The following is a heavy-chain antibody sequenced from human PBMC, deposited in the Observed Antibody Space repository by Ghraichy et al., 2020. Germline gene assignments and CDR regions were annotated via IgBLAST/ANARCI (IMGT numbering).Heavy chain of an antibody. J-gene: IGHJ4*02. CDR3: ARNLLVTPLGY. V-gene: IGHV3-53*01. D-gene: IGHD2-21*02. CDR1: GVTVSNNY. CDR2: IYSGGST. Sequence: GGSLRLSCAASGVTVSNNYMTWLRQAPGKGLELVSLIYSGGSTYYADSVKGRFTISRDSYKNTLYLQMNSLRAEDTAVYFCARNLLVTPLGYWGQGTLVTVSS.